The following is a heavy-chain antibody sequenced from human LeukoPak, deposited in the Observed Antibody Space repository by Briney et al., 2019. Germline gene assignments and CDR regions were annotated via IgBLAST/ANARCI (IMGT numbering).Heavy chain of an antibody. CDR2: INHSGST. D-gene: IGHD1-26*01. CDR1: GGSFSGYY. V-gene: IGHV4-34*01. J-gene: IGHJ4*02. Sequence: SETLSLTCAVYGGSFSGYYWSWIRQPPGKGLEWIGEINHSGSTNYNPSLKSRVTISVDTSKNQFSLKLSSVTAADTAVYYCARDSLYSGSYPQQDWGQGTLVTVSS. CDR3: ARDSLYSGSYPQQD.